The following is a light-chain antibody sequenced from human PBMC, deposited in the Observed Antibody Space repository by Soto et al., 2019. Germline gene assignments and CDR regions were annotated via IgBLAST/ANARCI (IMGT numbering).Light chain of an antibody. Sequence: DIVMTQSPDSLAVSLGERATINCKSSQSVLYSSNNSNYLSWYQQKPGQPPKLLIYWASTRESGVPDRFSGRGSGTEFTLTISSLQAEDVAVYYCQQVDTSPVTFGQGTLLEIK. J-gene: IGKJ5*01. V-gene: IGKV4-1*01. CDR1: QSVLYSSNNSNY. CDR3: QQVDTSPVT. CDR2: WAS.